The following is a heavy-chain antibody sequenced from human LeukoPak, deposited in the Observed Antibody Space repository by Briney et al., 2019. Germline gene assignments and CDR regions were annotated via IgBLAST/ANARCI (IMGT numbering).Heavy chain of an antibody. J-gene: IGHJ6*03. CDR1: GFTFSSYA. CDR2: IGASGGGT. D-gene: IGHD6-6*01. CDR3: AKSHSSSSVNYYYMDV. Sequence: GGSLRLSCAASGFTFSSYAMSWVRQAPGMGLEWVSGIGASGGGTYYADSVKGRFTISRDNAKNSLYLQMNSLRAEDTAVYYCAKSHSSSSVNYYYMDVWGKGTTVTVSS. V-gene: IGHV3-23*01.